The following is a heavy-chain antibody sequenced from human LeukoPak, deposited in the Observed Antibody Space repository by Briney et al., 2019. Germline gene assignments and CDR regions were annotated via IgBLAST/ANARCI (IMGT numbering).Heavy chain of an antibody. CDR2: INQDGRIQ. CDR3: AKDLAVAGTLIGY. V-gene: IGHV3-7*01. J-gene: IGHJ4*02. CDR1: GFPFSDYW. Sequence: PGGSLRLSCAASGFPFSDYWMDWVRQAPGKGMEWVANINQDGRIQYYADSVRGRFIISRDNSKNTLYLQMNSLRAEDTAVYYCAKDLAVAGTLIGYWGQGTLVTVSS. D-gene: IGHD6-19*01.